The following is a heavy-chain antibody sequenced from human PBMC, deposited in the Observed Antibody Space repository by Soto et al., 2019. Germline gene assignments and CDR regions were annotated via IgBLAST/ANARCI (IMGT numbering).Heavy chain of an antibody. Sequence: EVQLVESGGGLVQPGGSLRLSCAASGFTLSSYWMSWVRQAPGKGLEWVANIKPDGSEKYYVDPVKGRFTISRDSANNSLYLNMNSLRAEDTAVYYCARNPWGVAGIDYWCQGTLVTVSS. CDR1: GFTLSSYW. V-gene: IGHV3-7*01. J-gene: IGHJ4*02. D-gene: IGHD6-19*01. CDR3: ARNPWGVAGIDY. CDR2: IKPDGSEK.